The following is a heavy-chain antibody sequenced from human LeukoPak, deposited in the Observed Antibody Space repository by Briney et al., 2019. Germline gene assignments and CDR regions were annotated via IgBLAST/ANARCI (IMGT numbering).Heavy chain of an antibody. CDR1: GGSISSYY. CDR2: VYSHGST. V-gene: IGHV4-59*04. Sequence: PSETLSLTCTVSGGSISSYYWSWIRQPPGKGLEWIGNVYSHGSTFYSPSLKGRVTMSVGASKNQFSLRLSSLSTADTAVYYCARRKYGVGYDPWGQGTLVTVSS. D-gene: IGHD2-8*01. J-gene: IGHJ5*02. CDR3: ARRKYGVGYDP.